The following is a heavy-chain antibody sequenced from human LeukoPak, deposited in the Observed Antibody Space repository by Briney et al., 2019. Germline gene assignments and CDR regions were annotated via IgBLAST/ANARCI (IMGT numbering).Heavy chain of an antibody. Sequence: GASVKVSCKTSGYSFTDYYMHWVRQAPGQGLEWMGWINPNSGGTSSAQKFQGRVTMTRATSISTVYMEVSWLTSDDTDIYYCARADRLHGGPYLIGPWGQGTLVTVSS. CDR3: ARADRLHGGPYLIGP. CDR2: INPNSGGT. D-gene: IGHD2-21*01. V-gene: IGHV1-2*02. J-gene: IGHJ5*02. CDR1: GYSFTDYY.